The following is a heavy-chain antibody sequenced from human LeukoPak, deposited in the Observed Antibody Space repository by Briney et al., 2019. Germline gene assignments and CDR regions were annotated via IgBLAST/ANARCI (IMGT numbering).Heavy chain of an antibody. Sequence: GGSLRLSCAASGFTFSSYAMHWVRQAPGKGLEWVAVISYDGSNKYYADSVKGRFTISRDNSKNTLYLQMNSLRAEDTAVYYCASPAGYSSSSWAAEDDYWGQGTLVTVSS. CDR2: ISYDGSNK. CDR3: ASPAGYSSSSWAAEDDY. D-gene: IGHD6-6*01. V-gene: IGHV3-30*04. CDR1: GFTFSSYA. J-gene: IGHJ4*02.